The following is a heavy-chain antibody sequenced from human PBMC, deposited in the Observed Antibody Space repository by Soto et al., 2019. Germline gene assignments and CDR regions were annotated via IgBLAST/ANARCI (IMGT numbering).Heavy chain of an antibody. V-gene: IGHV3-30*03. J-gene: IGHJ4*02. CDR2: ISYDGSNK. D-gene: IGHD3-10*01. Sequence: LRLSCAASGFTFSSYGMHWVRQAPGKGLEWVAVISYDGSNKYYADSVKGRFTISRDNSKNTLYLQMNSLRAEDTAVYYCARDFRTWEVLHFDYWGQGTLVPVSS. CDR3: ARDFRTWEVLHFDY. CDR1: GFTFSSYG.